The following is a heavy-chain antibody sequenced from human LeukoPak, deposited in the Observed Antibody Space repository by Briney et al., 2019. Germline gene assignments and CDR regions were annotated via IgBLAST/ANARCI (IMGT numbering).Heavy chain of an antibody. J-gene: IGHJ4*02. Sequence: SETLSLTCAVSGYSISSGYYWGWIRQPPGKGLEWIGSIYHSGSTYYNPSLKSRVTISVDTSKNQFSLKLSSVTAADTAVYYCARWGSGSSRNDYGGQGTLVTVSS. CDR3: ARWGSGSSRNDY. D-gene: IGHD1-26*01. V-gene: IGHV4-38-2*01. CDR2: IYHSGST. CDR1: GYSISSGYY.